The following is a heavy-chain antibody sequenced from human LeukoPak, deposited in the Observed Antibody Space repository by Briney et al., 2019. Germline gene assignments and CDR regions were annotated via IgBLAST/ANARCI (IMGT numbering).Heavy chain of an antibody. Sequence: GGSLRLSCAASGFTFSTYAIHWVRQAPGKGLEWVAGLSHDGSNKDYAESVKGRFTISGDNSKNTLSLQMYSLRAEDTAVYYCARAPCSITNCYDNFFDYWGQGTLVTVSS. J-gene: IGHJ4*02. CDR3: ARAPCSITNCYDNFFDY. D-gene: IGHD2-2*01. CDR2: LSHDGSNK. V-gene: IGHV3-30*04. CDR1: GFTFSTYA.